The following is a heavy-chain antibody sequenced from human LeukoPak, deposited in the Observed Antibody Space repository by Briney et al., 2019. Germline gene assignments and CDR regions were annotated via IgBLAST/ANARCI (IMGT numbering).Heavy chain of an antibody. V-gene: IGHV3-9*03. CDR1: GFTFDDYA. CDR3: AKGVSYYSFFDY. D-gene: IGHD1-26*01. J-gene: IGHJ4*02. CDR2: ISWNSGSI. Sequence: GGSLRLSCAASGFTFDDYAMHWVRQAPGKGLEWVSGISWNSGSIGYADSVKGRFTISRDNAKNSLYLQMNSLRAEDMALYYCAKGVSYYSFFDYWGQGTLVTVSS.